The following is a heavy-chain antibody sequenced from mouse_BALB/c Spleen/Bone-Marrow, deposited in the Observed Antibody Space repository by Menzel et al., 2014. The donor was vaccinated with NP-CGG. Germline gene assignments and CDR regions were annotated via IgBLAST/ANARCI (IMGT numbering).Heavy chain of an antibody. CDR2: ISSGGINT. Sequence: EVKVVESGGGLVKPGGSLKLSRAASGFAFSGYDMSWVRQTPEKRLEWVAYISSGGINTYYPDSVKGRFTISRDNAKNTLYLQMNSLKSEDTAMYYCARQRGYAYAMDYWGQGTSVTVSS. CDR1: GFAFSGYD. D-gene: IGHD2-2*01. J-gene: IGHJ4*01. V-gene: IGHV5-12-1*01. CDR3: ARQRGYAYAMDY.